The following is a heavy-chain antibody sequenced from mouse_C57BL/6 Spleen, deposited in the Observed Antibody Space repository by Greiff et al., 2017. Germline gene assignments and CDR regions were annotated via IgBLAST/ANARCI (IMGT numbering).Heavy chain of an antibody. CDR2: INPGSGGT. CDR3: ARSYYGSSYAMDY. Sequence: QVQLQQSGAELVRPGTSVKVSCKASGYAFTNYLIEWVKQRPGQGLEWIGVINPGSGGTNYNEKFKGKATLTADKSSSTAYMQRSSLTSEDSAVYFCARSYYGSSYAMDYWGQGTSVTVSS. CDR1: GYAFTNYL. J-gene: IGHJ4*01. D-gene: IGHD1-1*01. V-gene: IGHV1-54*01.